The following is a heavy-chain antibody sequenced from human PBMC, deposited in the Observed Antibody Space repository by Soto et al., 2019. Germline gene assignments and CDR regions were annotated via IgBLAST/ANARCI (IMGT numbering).Heavy chain of an antibody. CDR1: GFTFSSYA. Sequence: GGSLRLSCAASGFTFSSYAMSWVRQAPGKGLEWVSAISGSGGSTYYADSVKGRFTISRDNSKNTLYLQMNSLRAEDTAVYYCAKNSPATSNPHNWFDPWGQGTLVTVSS. CDR2: ISGSGGST. J-gene: IGHJ5*02. V-gene: IGHV3-23*01. CDR3: AKNSPATSNPHNWFDP.